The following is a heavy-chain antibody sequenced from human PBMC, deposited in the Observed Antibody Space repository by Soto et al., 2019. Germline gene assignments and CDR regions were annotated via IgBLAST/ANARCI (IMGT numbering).Heavy chain of an antibody. V-gene: IGHV3-23*01. CDR1: GFTFSSYA. Sequence: QPGGSLRLSCAASGFTFSSYAMSWVRQAPGKGLEWVSAISGSGGSTYYADSVKGRFTISRDNSKNTLYLQMNSLRAEDTAVYYCAKMGYCSGGSCYNYFDYWGQGTLVTVSS. CDR3: AKMGYCSGGSCYNYFDY. CDR2: ISGSGGST. J-gene: IGHJ4*02. D-gene: IGHD2-15*01.